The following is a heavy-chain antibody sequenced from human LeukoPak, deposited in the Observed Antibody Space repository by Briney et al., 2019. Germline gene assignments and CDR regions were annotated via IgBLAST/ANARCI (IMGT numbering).Heavy chain of an antibody. CDR2: IRQDGNEF. CDR1: EFTFRNYW. J-gene: IGHJ4*02. V-gene: IGHV3-7*01. D-gene: IGHD1-26*01. Sequence: PGGSLRLSCAASEFTFRNYWMSWVRQVPGKGPEWVANIRQDGNEFYYVDSVKGRFTISRDNAKNSLYLQMNSLRVEDTAVHYCARDKVSGATLLDYWGQGTLVTVSS. CDR3: ARDKVSGATLLDY.